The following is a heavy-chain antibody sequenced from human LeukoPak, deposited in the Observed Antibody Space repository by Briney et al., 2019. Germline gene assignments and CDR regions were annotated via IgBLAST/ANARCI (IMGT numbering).Heavy chain of an antibody. V-gene: IGHV3-15*07. Sequence: GGSLRLSCAASGFTFTNAWMNWVRQAPGKGLEWVGRIKSKADGETIDYTAPVKGRFTFPRDDSKNMLYLQMNSLKSEDTAVYYCSTLTSRGLSDSWGQGTLVTVSS. CDR3: STLTSRGLSDS. CDR1: GFTFTNAW. J-gene: IGHJ4*02. D-gene: IGHD1-20*01. CDR2: IKSKADGETI.